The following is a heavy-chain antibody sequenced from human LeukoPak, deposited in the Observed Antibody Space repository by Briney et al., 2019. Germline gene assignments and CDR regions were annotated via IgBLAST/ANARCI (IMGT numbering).Heavy chain of an antibody. D-gene: IGHD3-10*01. CDR2: IYTSGST. Sequence: SETLSLTCTVSGGSISSGSYYWSWIRQPAGKGLEWIGRIYTSGSTNYNPSLKSRVTISVDTSKNQFSLKLSSVTAADTAVYYCASSDSYGSRNILDYWGQGTLVTVSS. V-gene: IGHV4-61*02. CDR3: ASSDSYGSRNILDY. CDR1: GGSISSGSYY. J-gene: IGHJ4*02.